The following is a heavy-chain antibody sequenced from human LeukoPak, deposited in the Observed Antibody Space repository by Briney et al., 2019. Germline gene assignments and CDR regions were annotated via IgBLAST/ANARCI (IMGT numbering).Heavy chain of an antibody. CDR2: ISGSGGST. Sequence: GGSLRLSCAASGFTFSSYGMHWVRQAPGKGLEWVSAISGSGGSTYYADSVKGRFTISRDNSKNTLYLQMNSLRAEDTAVYYCAKATVTSYYYYGMDVWGQGTTVTVSS. D-gene: IGHD4-17*01. CDR3: AKATVTSYYYYGMDV. J-gene: IGHJ6*02. V-gene: IGHV3-23*01. CDR1: GFTFSSYG.